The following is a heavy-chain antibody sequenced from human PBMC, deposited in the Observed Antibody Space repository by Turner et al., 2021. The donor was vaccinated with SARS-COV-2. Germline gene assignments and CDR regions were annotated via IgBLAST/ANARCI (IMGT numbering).Heavy chain of an antibody. CDR3: ATGYQLRVNWFDP. CDR2: FDPEDGET. CDR1: GYTLTELS. D-gene: IGHD2-2*01. V-gene: IGHV1-24*01. J-gene: IGHJ5*02. Sequence: QVQLVPSGAEVKTPGASVNVSCKISGYTLTELSMYWVRQAPGKGLEWMGGFDPEDGETIYAQNFQGRVTMTEDTSTDTAYMELSSLRSEDTAVYFCATGYQLRVNWFDPWGQGTLVTVSS.